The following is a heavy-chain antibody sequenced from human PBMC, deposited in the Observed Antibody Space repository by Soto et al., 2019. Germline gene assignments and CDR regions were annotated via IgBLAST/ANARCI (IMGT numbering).Heavy chain of an antibody. CDR2: ISAYNGNT. D-gene: IGHD2-21*01. CDR3: GRVGAYCVGPSCRDY. V-gene: IGHV1-18*01. CDR1: GYTFTNYG. J-gene: IGHJ4*02. Sequence: QVQLVQSGAEVKKPGASVKVSCKASGYTFTNYGISWVRQAPGQGLEWMGWISAYNGNTDYAQKLQGRVTMTTDTSTSTAYMELRSLRSDDTAVYYCGRVGAYCVGPSCRDYWGQGTLVTVSS.